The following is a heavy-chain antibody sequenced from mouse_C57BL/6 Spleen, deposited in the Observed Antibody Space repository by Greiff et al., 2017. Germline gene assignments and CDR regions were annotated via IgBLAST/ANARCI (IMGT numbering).Heavy chain of an antibody. D-gene: IGHD1-1*01. CDR2: ISYSGST. V-gene: IGHV3-1*01. Sequence: EVKLVESGPGMVKPSQSLSLTCTVTGYSITSGYDWHWIRHFPGNKLEWMGYISYSGSTNYNQSLKSRISITHDTSKNHFFLKLNSVTTEDTATYYCARAHYYGSSPWLAYWGQGTLVTVSA. CDR1: GYSITSGYD. J-gene: IGHJ3*01. CDR3: ARAHYYGSSPWLAY.